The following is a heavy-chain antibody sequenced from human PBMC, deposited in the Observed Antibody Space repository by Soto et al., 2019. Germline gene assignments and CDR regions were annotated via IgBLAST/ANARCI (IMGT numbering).Heavy chain of an antibody. V-gene: IGHV3-30*18. CDR1: GFTFSSYG. CDR2: ISYDGSNK. J-gene: IGHJ4*02. CDR3: AKVPSMAVAGTALYFDY. Sequence: PGGSLRLSCAASGFTFSSYGMHWVRQAPGKGLEWVAVISYDGSNKYYADSVKGRFTISRDNSKNTLYLQMNSLRAEDAAVYYCAKVPSMAVAGTALYFDYWGQGTLVTVSS. D-gene: IGHD6-19*01.